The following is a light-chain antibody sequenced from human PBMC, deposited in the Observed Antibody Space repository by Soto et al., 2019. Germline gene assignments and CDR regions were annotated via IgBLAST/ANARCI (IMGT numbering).Light chain of an antibody. Sequence: QSVLTQSPSVSGAPGQRVTISCTGNSSNIGAGYDVHWYKQLPGTAPKVLIYGNDNRPLGVPDRFSGSKSGTSGSLVISGLQAEDEDDYYCSSFAGSPVVFGGGTKLTVL. CDR2: GND. V-gene: IGLV1-40*01. CDR1: SSNIGAGYD. CDR3: SSFAGSPVV. J-gene: IGLJ2*01.